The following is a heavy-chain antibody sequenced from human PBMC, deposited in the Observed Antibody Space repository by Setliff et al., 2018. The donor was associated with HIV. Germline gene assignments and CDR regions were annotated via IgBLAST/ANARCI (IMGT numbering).Heavy chain of an antibody. CDR2: VYWDDDK. D-gene: IGHD3-22*01. Sequence: ESGPTLVNPTQTLTLTCTFSGFSLSTSGVGVGWIRQPPGEALEWLALVYWDDDKRYSPSLKSRLTITKDTSKNQVFLTMTDMDPVDTATYYCAHTYYYDSSGYWDYFDYWGQGTQVTVSS. J-gene: IGHJ4*02. CDR3: AHTYYYDSSGYWDYFDY. V-gene: IGHV2-5*02. CDR1: GFSLSTSGVG.